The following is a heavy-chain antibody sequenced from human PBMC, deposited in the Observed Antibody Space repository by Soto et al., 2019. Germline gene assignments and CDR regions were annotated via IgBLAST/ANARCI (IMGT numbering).Heavy chain of an antibody. CDR3: AGIYDSSGYMGDPFFDY. CDR2: ISYDGSNK. CDR1: GFTFSSYG. J-gene: IGHJ4*02. D-gene: IGHD3-22*01. V-gene: IGHV3-30*03. Sequence: GGSLRLSCAASGFTFSSYGMHWVRQAPGKGLEWVAVISYDGSNKYYADSVKGRFTISRDNSKNTLYLQMNSLRAEDTAVYYCAGIYDSSGYMGDPFFDYWGQGTLVTVSS.